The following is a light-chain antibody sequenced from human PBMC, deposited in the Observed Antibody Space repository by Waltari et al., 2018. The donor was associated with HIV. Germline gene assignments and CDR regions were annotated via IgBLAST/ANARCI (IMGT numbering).Light chain of an antibody. CDR1: SSAVGGYDY. CDR2: DVN. Sequence: QSALTQPRSVSGSPGQSATISSTGTSSAVGGYDYVSSYQHRPGKAPKLMIYDVNKRSSGVPHRFSGSKSGNTASLTISGLQAEDEADYYCCSYAGTYTLVLFGGGTKLTVL. CDR3: CSYAGTYTLVL. V-gene: IGLV2-11*01. J-gene: IGLJ2*01.